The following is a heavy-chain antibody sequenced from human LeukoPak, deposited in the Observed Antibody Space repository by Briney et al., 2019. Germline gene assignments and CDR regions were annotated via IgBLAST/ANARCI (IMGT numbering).Heavy chain of an antibody. Sequence: SETLSLTCTVSGGSISSSSYYWGWIRQPPGRGLEWIGSIYYSGGTYYNPSLKSRVTISVDTSKNQFSLKLSSVTAADTAVYYCARGYDILTGYYSLDYWGQGTLVTVSS. V-gene: IGHV4-39*07. CDR2: IYYSGGT. D-gene: IGHD3-9*01. CDR1: GGSISSSSYY. J-gene: IGHJ4*02. CDR3: ARGYDILTGYYSLDY.